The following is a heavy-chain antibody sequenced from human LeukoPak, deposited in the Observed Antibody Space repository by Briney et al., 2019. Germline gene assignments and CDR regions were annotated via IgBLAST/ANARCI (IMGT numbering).Heavy chain of an antibody. CDR3: ARALGPYGSGSSYYFDY. CDR2: IYHSGST. D-gene: IGHD3-10*01. V-gene: IGHV4-4*02. Sequence: SETLSLTCAVSGGSISSSNWWSWVRQPPGKGLEWIGEIYHSGSTYYNPSLKSRVTMSVDTSKNQFSLKVHSATAADTAVYYCARALGPYGSGSSYYFDYWGQGTLLTVSS. CDR1: GGSISSSNW. J-gene: IGHJ4*02.